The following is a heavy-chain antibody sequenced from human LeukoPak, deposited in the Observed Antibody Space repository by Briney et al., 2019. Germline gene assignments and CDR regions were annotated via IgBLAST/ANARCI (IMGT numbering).Heavy chain of an antibody. V-gene: IGHV1-2*06. J-gene: IGHJ4*02. D-gene: IGHD6-19*01. CDR2: INPNSGGT. CDR3: ARYSSGWYSGDY. Sequence: ASVKVSCKASGYTFTRYYMHWVRQAPGQGLEWMGRINPNSGGTNYAQKFQGRVTMTRDTSISTAYMELSRLRSDDTAVYYCARYSSGWYSGDYWGQGTLVTVSS. CDR1: GYTFTRYY.